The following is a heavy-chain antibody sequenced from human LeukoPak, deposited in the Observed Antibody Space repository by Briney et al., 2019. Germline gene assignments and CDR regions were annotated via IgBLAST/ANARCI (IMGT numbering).Heavy chain of an antibody. CDR3: AREVQSGYYYMDV. J-gene: IGHJ6*03. CDR2: MNPNSGNT. Sequence: ASVKVSCKASGYTFTDYYMHWVRQAPGQGLEWTGWMNPNSGNTGYAQKFQGRVTMTRNTSISTAYMELSSLRSEDTAVYYCAREVQSGYYYMDVWGKGTTVTVSS. D-gene: IGHD3-10*01. CDR1: GYTFTDYY. V-gene: IGHV1-8*02.